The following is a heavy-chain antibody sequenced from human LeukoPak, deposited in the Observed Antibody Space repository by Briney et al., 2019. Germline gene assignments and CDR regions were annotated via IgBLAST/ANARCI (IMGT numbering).Heavy chain of an antibody. V-gene: IGHV4-4*07. D-gene: IGHD5-12*01. J-gene: IGHJ4*02. CDR2: IHTNGST. CDR3: ASSISGYGNFDY. Sequence: PSETLSLTCTVSGGSISSYYWSWIRQPPGKGLEWIGRIHTNGSTNYNPSLKSRVTMSVDTSKKQFSLKLSSVTAADTAVYYCASSISGYGNFDYWGQGTLVTVSS. CDR1: GGSISSYY.